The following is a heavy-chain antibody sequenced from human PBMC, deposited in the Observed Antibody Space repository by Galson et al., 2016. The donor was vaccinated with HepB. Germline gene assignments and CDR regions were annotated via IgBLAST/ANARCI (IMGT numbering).Heavy chain of an antibody. J-gene: IGHJ4*02. CDR2: ISYDGSNG. CDR1: GFIFSNYA. D-gene: IGHD6-19*01. Sequence: SLRLSCAASGFIFSNYAMHWVRQAPGKGLEWVAVISYDGSNGYYEDSLRGRFTISKDNAQSSLYLQINSRRAEDTAGYYCAREYSRRSGLDLWGQGTLVIVSS. CDR3: AREYSRRSGLDL. V-gene: IGHV3-30*03.